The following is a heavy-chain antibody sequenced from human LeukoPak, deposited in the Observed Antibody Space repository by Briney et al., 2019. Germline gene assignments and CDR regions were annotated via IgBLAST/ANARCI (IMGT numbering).Heavy chain of an antibody. CDR3: ASSPSLWVPDY. D-gene: IGHD5-18*01. Sequence: PSETLSLTCTVSGGSISSYYWSWIRQPAGKGLEWIGRIYTSGSTNYNPSLKSRVTISVDTSKNQFSLKLSSVTAADTAVYYCASSPSLWVPDYWGQGTLVTVSS. CDR1: GGSISSYY. V-gene: IGHV4-4*07. J-gene: IGHJ4*02. CDR2: IYTSGST.